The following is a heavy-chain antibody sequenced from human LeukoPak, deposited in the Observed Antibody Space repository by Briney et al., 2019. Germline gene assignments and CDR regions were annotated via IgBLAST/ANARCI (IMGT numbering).Heavy chain of an antibody. CDR1: GYTFTSYG. CDR2: ISAYNGST. J-gene: IGHJ4*02. Sequence: GASVKVSCKASGYTFTSYGISWVRQAPGQGLEWMGWISAYNGSTNYAQKLQGRVTMTTDTSTSTAYMELRSLRSDDTAVYYCARGYCSSTSCYTLDYWGQGTLVTVSS. V-gene: IGHV1-18*01. CDR3: ARGYCSSTSCYTLDY. D-gene: IGHD2-2*02.